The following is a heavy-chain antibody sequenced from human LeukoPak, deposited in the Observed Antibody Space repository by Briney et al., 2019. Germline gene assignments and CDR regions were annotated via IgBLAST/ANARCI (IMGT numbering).Heavy chain of an antibody. J-gene: IGHJ3*01. Sequence: PGGSLRLSCAASGFTFTNAWMSWVRQTPGKGLEWIARIKSKTDGGTTDYAAPVKGRFTISRDDSKNTLYLQMNSLKTEDTAVYYCTTSIVPAAMGEHAFDVWGQGTMVSVSS. CDR2: IKSKTDGGTT. CDR3: TTSIVPAAMGEHAFDV. D-gene: IGHD2-2*01. CDR1: GFTFTNAW. V-gene: IGHV3-15*01.